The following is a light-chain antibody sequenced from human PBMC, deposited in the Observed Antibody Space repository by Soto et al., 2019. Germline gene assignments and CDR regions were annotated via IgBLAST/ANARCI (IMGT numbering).Light chain of an antibody. Sequence: DIQMTQSPSTLSASVGDGVTITCRASQIIGSWLAWYQQKPGKAPKLLIYKATNLQSGVPSRFSGSGSGTDFSLTISSLQPEDSATYFCQQYSAYPYTFGQGTKLEIK. CDR3: QQYSAYPYT. V-gene: IGKV1-5*03. CDR1: QIIGSW. CDR2: KAT. J-gene: IGKJ2*01.